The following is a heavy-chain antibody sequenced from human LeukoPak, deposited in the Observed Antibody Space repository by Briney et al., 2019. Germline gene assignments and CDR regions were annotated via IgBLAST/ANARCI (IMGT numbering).Heavy chain of an antibody. J-gene: IGHJ4*02. CDR1: DFSISSGYH. Sequence: PSETLSLTCAVSDFSISSGYHWGWARQPPGKGLEWIGAVHHSGSTYYNPSLESRVTMSTDTSKSQFSLKLSSVTAADTAVYYCARDRSYFIFDYWGQGTLVTVSS. CDR2: VHHSGST. V-gene: IGHV4-38-2*02. D-gene: IGHD3-10*01. CDR3: ARDRSYFIFDY.